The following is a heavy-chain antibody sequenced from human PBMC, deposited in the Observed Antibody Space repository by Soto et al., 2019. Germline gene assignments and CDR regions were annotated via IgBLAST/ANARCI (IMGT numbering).Heavy chain of an antibody. V-gene: IGHV4-34*01. J-gene: IGHJ4*02. CDR3: ARGKERTTVTYFDY. CDR2: TNHSGST. CDR1: GGSFSGYY. Sequence: SETLSLTCAVYGGSFSGYYWSWIRQPPGKGLEWIGETNHSGSTNYNPSLKSRVTISVDTSKNQFSLKLSSVTAADTAVYYCARGKERTTVTYFDYWGQGTLVTVSS. D-gene: IGHD4-17*01.